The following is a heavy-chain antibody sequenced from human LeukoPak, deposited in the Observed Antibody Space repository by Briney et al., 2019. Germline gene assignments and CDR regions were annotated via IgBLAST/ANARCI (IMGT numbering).Heavy chain of an antibody. CDR3: ARSADGSYHYYYYMDV. D-gene: IGHD2-21*01. CDR2: IIPIFGTA. V-gene: IGHV1-69*06. Sequence: GASVKVSCKASGGTFSSYAISWVRQAPGQGLEWMGGIIPIFGTANYAQKFQGRVTITADKSTSTAYMELSSLRSEDTAVYYCARSADGSYHYYYYMDVWGKGTTVTVYS. J-gene: IGHJ6*03. CDR1: GGTFSSYA.